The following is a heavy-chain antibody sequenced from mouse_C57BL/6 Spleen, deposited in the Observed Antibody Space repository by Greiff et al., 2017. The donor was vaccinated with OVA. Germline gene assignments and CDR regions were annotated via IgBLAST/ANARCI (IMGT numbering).Heavy chain of an antibody. CDR1: GFNIKNTY. D-gene: IGHD1-1*01. CDR3: ASPDRPSYGSSWFAY. J-gene: IGHJ3*01. CDR2: IDPANGNS. Sequence: EVQLQQSVAELVRPGASVKLSCTASGFNIKNTYMHWVKQRPEQGLEWIGRIDPANGNSTSAPKVPGKATITADTSSNTAYLQLSSLTSEDTAIYYCASPDRPSYGSSWFAYWGQGTLVTVSA. V-gene: IGHV14-3*01.